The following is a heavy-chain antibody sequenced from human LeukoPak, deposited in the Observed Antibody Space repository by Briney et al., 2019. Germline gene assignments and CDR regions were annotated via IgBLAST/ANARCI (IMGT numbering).Heavy chain of an antibody. V-gene: IGHV3-74*03. Sequence: GGSLRLSCTASGFTFSGHWIHWVRQPPGMGLVWVSRINERGTDSMYADSVKGRFTISRDNAKNSLYLQMNSLRAEDTAVYYCARDLYYYDSSGYYYFEVGAFDIWGQGTMVTVSS. CDR1: GFTFSGHW. D-gene: IGHD3-22*01. CDR3: ARDLYYYDSSGYYYFEVGAFDI. J-gene: IGHJ3*02. CDR2: INERGTDS.